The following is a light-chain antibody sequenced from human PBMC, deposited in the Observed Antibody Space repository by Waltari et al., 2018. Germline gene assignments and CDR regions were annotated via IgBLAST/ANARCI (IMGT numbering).Light chain of an antibody. V-gene: IGLV2-23*02. J-gene: IGLJ1*01. CDR2: EVT. CDR1: SIDVGNYNL. Sequence: QSGLTQPASVSGSPGPSITISCTGTSIDVGNYNLVTWYQQYPGKAPKLMVYEVTKRTSGVSDRFSGSKSGNTASLTIYGLQSEDEADYYCCSYAGLGIYVFGTGTKVTVL. CDR3: CSYAGLGIYV.